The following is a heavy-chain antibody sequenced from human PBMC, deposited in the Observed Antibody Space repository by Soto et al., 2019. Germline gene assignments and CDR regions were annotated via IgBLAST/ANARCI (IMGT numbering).Heavy chain of an antibody. Sequence: QVQLVQSGAEVKKPGASVKVSCKASGYTFTSYGLSWVRQAPGQGLEWMGRISAYNYNTNYAQKLHGRVTMTTDTSTSTAYMQLRSLRADDTAVYSCARVVGALGHWFDPWGQGTLVTVSS. CDR2: ISAYNYNT. V-gene: IGHV1-18*01. CDR1: GYTFTSYG. CDR3: ARVVGALGHWFDP. D-gene: IGHD1-26*01. J-gene: IGHJ5*02.